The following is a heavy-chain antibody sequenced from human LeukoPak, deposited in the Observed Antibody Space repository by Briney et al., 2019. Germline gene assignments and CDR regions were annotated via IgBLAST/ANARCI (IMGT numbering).Heavy chain of an antibody. V-gene: IGHV3-53*04. J-gene: IGHJ3*02. CDR3: ARGLDDAFDI. D-gene: IGHD4-17*01. Sequence: GGSLRLSCAASGFTVSSNYMSWVRQAPGKGLEWVSVIYSGGSTYYADSVKGRFTISRHDSKNTLYLQMNSLRAEDTAVYYCARGLDDAFDIWGQGTMVTVSS. CDR2: IYSGGST. CDR1: GFTVSSNY.